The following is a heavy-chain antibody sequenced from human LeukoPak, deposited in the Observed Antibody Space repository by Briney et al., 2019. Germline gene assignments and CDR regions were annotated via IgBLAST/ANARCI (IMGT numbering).Heavy chain of an antibody. J-gene: IGHJ1*01. Sequence: GGSLRLSCSASVFTFSNYAMHWVRQAPGKGLEYVSAISRNGINTYYADSVKGRFAISRDNSKNTLYLQMSSLRPEDTAVYSCTRSAEGYCSGNSCYSSEYFQHWGQGTLVTVSS. D-gene: IGHD2-2*02. CDR1: VFTFSNYA. V-gene: IGHV3-64D*06. CDR3: TRSAEGYCSGNSCYSSEYFQH. CDR2: ISRNGINT.